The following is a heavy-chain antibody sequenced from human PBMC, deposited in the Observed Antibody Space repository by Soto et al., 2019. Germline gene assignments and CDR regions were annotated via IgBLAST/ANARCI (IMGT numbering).Heavy chain of an antibody. Sequence: ASETLSLTCAVYGGSFSGYYWSWIRQPPGKGLEWIGEINHSGSTNYNPSLKSRVTISVDTSKNQFSLKLSSVTAADTAVYYCARPSPFSIAARPYYFDYWGQGTLVTVSS. J-gene: IGHJ4*02. D-gene: IGHD6-6*01. CDR2: INHSGST. CDR3: ARPSPFSIAARPYYFDY. V-gene: IGHV4-34*01. CDR1: GGSFSGYY.